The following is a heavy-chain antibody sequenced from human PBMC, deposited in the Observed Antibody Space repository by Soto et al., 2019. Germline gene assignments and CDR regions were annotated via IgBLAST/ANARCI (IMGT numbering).Heavy chain of an antibody. D-gene: IGHD4-17*01. V-gene: IGHV4-59*08. CDR1: GGSISSYY. Sequence: SETLSLTCTVSGGSISSYYWSWIRQPPGKGLEWIGYIYYSGSTNYNPSLKSRVTISVDTSKNQFSLKLSSVTAADTAVYYCARLGSTVTTDFAFDIWGQGTMVTVSS. CDR2: IYYSGST. CDR3: ARLGSTVTTDFAFDI. J-gene: IGHJ3*02.